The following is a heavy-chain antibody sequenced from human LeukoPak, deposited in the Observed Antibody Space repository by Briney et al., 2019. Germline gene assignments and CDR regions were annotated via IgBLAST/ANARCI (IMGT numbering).Heavy chain of an antibody. CDR3: ARGGLVVDAFDI. CDR1: GYTFTSYD. V-gene: IGHV1-8*01. J-gene: IGHJ3*02. Sequence: GASVKVSCKASGYTFTSYDINWVRQATGQGLEWMGWMNPNSGNTGYAQKFQGRVTMTRNASISTAYMELGSLRSEHTAVYYCARGGLVVDAFDIWGQGTMVTVSS. CDR2: MNPNSGNT. D-gene: IGHD2-15*01.